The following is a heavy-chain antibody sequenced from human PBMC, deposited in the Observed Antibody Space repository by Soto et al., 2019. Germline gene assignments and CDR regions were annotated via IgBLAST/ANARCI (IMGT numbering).Heavy chain of an antibody. CDR3: ARGGGYCSGGSCLPHMDV. CDR1: GFTFSSYA. J-gene: IGHJ6*02. CDR2: ISYDGSNK. D-gene: IGHD2-15*01. V-gene: IGHV3-30-3*01. Sequence: GGSLRLSCAASGFTFSSYAMHWVRQAPGKGLEWVAVISYDGSNKYYADSVKGRFTISRDNSKNTLYLQMNSLRAEDTAVYYCARGGGYCSGGSCLPHMDVWGQGTTVTVSS.